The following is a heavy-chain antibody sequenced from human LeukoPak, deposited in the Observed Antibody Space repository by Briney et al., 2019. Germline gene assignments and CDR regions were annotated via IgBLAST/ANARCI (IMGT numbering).Heavy chain of an antibody. CDR2: IYHSGST. Sequence: TSSETLSLTCTVSGGSISSGGYYWSWIRQPPGKGLEWIGYIYHSGSTYYNPSLKSRVTISVDRSKNQFSLKLSSVTAADTAVYYCARERIDYYDSSGHYDAFDIWGQGTMVAVSS. CDR1: GGSISSGGYY. J-gene: IGHJ3*02. V-gene: IGHV4-30-2*01. CDR3: ARERIDYYDSSGHYDAFDI. D-gene: IGHD3-22*01.